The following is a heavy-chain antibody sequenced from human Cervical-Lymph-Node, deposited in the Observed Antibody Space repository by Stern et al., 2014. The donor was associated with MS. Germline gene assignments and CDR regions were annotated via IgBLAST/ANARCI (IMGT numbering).Heavy chain of an antibody. J-gene: IGHJ5*02. V-gene: IGHV4-34*01. Sequence: QVQLQQWGAGLLKPSETLSLTCAVYGGSFSGYYWSWIRQPPGKGLEWIGEINHSGSTNYNPSLKSRVTISVDTSKNQFSRKLSSVTAADTAVYYCARGRRSSGWYKCWFDPWGQGTLVTVSS. CDR2: INHSGST. CDR3: ARGRRSSGWYKCWFDP. CDR1: GGSFSGYY. D-gene: IGHD6-19*01.